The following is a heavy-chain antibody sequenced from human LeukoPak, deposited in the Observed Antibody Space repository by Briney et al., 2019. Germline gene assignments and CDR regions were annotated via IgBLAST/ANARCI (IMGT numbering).Heavy chain of an antibody. CDR3: ARGGSGSIHNWFDP. D-gene: IGHD6-19*01. V-gene: IGHV1-69*05. CDR1: GGTFSSYA. J-gene: IGHJ5*02. CDR2: IIPILGTA. Sequence: SVTVSCKASGGTFSSYAISWVRQAPGRGLEWMGGIIPILGTANYAQKFQGRVTITTDESTSTAYMELSSLRSEDTAVYYCARGGSGSIHNWFDPWGQGTLVTVSS.